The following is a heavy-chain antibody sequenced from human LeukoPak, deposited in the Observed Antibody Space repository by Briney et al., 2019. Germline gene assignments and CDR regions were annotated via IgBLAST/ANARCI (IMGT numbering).Heavy chain of an antibody. Sequence: GASVKVSCKASGGTFSSYAISWVRQAPGQGLEWMGGIIPIFGTANYAQKFQGRVTMTRNTSISTAYMELSSLRSEDTAVYYCARGSDYYGSGSYGNWFDPWGQGTLVTVSS. J-gene: IGHJ5*02. V-gene: IGHV1-69*05. D-gene: IGHD3-10*01. CDR3: ARGSDYYGSGSYGNWFDP. CDR2: IIPIFGTA. CDR1: GGTFSSYA.